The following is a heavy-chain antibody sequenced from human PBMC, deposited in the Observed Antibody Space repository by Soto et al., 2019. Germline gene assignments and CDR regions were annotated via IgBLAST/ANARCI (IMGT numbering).Heavy chain of an antibody. CDR1: GGSISSGGYY. J-gene: IGHJ4*02. CDR3: ARSAGFYYDSSGYYYFDY. V-gene: IGHV4-31*03. Sequence: QVQLQESGPGLVKPSQTLSLTCTVSGGSISSGGYYWSWIRQHPGKGLEWIGYIYYSGSTYYNPSLKSRVTISVDTSKNQFSLKLSSVTAADTAVYYCARSAGFYYDSSGYYYFDYWGQGTLVTVSS. CDR2: IYYSGST. D-gene: IGHD3-22*01.